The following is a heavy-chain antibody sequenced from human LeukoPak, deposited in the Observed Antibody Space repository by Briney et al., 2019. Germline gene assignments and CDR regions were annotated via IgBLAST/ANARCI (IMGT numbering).Heavy chain of an antibody. CDR2: ISYDGSNK. CDR3: ARAVPSTYYYDSSGYPDY. CDR1: GFTFSSYG. D-gene: IGHD3-22*01. Sequence: PGGSLRLSCTASGFTFSSYGMHWVRQAPGKGLEWVAVISYDGSNKYYVDSVKGRFTISRDNSKNTLYVQMNSLRVEDTAVYYCARAVPSTYYYDSSGYPDYWGQGTLVTVSS. V-gene: IGHV3-30*03. J-gene: IGHJ4*02.